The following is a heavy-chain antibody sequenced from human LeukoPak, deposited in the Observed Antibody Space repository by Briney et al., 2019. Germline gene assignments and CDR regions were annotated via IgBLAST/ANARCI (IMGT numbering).Heavy chain of an antibody. CDR3: ARGTGYSSGWTSEYFQH. Sequence: SETLSLTCTVSGGSISSYYWSWIRQPPGKGLEWIGYVYCSGSTNYNPSLKSRVTISVDTSKNQFSLKLSSVTAADTAVYYCARGTGYSSGWTSEYFQHWGQGTLVTVSS. J-gene: IGHJ1*01. CDR2: VYCSGST. CDR1: GGSISSYY. D-gene: IGHD6-19*01. V-gene: IGHV4-59*01.